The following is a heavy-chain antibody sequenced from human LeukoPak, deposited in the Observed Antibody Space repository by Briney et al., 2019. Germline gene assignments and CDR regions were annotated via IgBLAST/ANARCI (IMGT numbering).Heavy chain of an antibody. D-gene: IGHD3-22*01. CDR2: ISSSGSYI. CDR1: RFTFSSYS. J-gene: IGHJ4*02. CDR3: ARRDYYDSSGYPMYRYYFDY. Sequence: PGGSLRLSCAASRFTFSSYSMNWVRQAPGKGLEWVSSISSSGSYIYYADSVKGRFTISRDNAKNSLYLQMNSLRAEDTALYYCARRDYYDSSGYPMYRYYFDYWGQGTLVTVSS. V-gene: IGHV3-21*04.